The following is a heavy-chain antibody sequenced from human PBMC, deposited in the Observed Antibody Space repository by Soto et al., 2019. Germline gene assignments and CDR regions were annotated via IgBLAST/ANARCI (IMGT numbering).Heavy chain of an antibody. D-gene: IGHD3-22*01. CDR3: ARDDGARGYYDSSGYYPGPY. Sequence: QVQLVESGGGVGQPGRSLRLSCAASGFTFSSYGMHWVRQAPGKGLEWVAVIWYDGSNKYYADSVKGRFTISRDNSKNTLYLQMNSLRDEDTAVYYCARDDGARGYYDSSGYYPGPYWGQGTLVTVS. J-gene: IGHJ4*02. V-gene: IGHV3-33*01. CDR1: GFTFSSYG. CDR2: IWYDGSNK.